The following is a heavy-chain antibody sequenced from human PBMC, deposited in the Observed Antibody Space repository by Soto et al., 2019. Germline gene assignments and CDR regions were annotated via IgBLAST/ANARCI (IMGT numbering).Heavy chain of an antibody. Sequence: GVSLTLACAVSAFTLRNLSVNWVRQTTRKGLEWLSSFSGASGHINHTDSMQGRFTIPRNKAKKPLYRQTDCLRAARPAMYYCARDCRYGYGMDVWGQGTTVTVSS. J-gene: IGHJ6*02. V-gene: IGHV3-21*01. CDR3: ARDCRYGYGMDV. CDR1: AFTLRNLS. D-gene: IGHD5-18*01. CDR2: FSGASGHI.